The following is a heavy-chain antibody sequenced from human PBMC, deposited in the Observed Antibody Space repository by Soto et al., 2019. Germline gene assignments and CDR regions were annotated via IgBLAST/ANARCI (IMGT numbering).Heavy chain of an antibody. J-gene: IGHJ2*01. V-gene: IGHV1-18*01. CDR1: GYTFTSYG. CDR2: ISAYNGNT. Sequence: QVQLVQSGAEVKKPGASVKVSCKASGYTFTSYGISWVRQAPGQGLEWMGWISAYNGNTNYAQKLQDRVTMTTDTSTSTAYMELRSLRSDDTAVYYCARESYILESWWYFDLWGRGTLVTVSS. D-gene: IGHD2-2*02. CDR3: ARESYILESWWYFDL.